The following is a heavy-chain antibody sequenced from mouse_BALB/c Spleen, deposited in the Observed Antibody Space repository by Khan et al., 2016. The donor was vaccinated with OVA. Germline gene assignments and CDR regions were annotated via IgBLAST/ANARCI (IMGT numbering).Heavy chain of an antibody. Sequence: VQLQESGAELAKPGASVKMSCKASGYTFTTYWMHWVKQRPGQGLKWIGYINPTSGYTDYNEKFKDRATLSADKSSSKAYMQLSTLTSEDAAVYYCTRDRIDYWGQGTTLTVSS. V-gene: IGHV1-7*01. J-gene: IGHJ2*01. CDR3: TRDRIDY. CDR2: INPTSGYT. CDR1: GYTFTTYW.